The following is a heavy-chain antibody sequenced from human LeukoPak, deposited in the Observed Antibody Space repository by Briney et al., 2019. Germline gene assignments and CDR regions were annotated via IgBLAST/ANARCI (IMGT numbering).Heavy chain of an antibody. V-gene: IGHV3-66*02. CDR2: IYSDGST. CDR3: VFFWGSGWFAP. CDR1: GLSVSSNY. D-gene: IGHD3-16*01. J-gene: IGHJ5*02. Sequence: GGSLRLSCAASGLSVSSNYMSWVRQAPGKGLEWVSVIYSDGSTYYADSVKGRFTISRDNSKNTLYLQMNSLRIEDAAVYYCVFFWGSGWFAPWGQGTLVTVSS.